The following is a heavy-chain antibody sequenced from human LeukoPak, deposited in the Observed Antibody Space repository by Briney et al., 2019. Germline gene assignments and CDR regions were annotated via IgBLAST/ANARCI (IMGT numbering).Heavy chain of an antibody. D-gene: IGHD3-22*01. CDR1: GFTVSSNY. J-gene: IGHJ4*02. CDR2: IYGGGST. CDR3: AKGPRPGSSDYPNLDY. Sequence: GGSLTLSCAASGFTVSSNYMNWVRRAPGKGLEWVSLIYGGGSTNYADSVKGRFTFSRDSSKNTLYLQMNSLRVEDTAVYYCAKGPRPGSSDYPNLDYWGQGTLVTVSS. V-gene: IGHV3-53*01.